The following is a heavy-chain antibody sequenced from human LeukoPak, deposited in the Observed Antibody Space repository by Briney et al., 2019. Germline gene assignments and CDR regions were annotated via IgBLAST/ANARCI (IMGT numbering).Heavy chain of an antibody. Sequence: SQTLSLTCTVSGGSLSSGGYYWSWIRQHPGKGLEWLGYIYYSGSTYYNPSLKSRVTISVDTSKNQFSLKLSSVTAADTAVYYCARDYCSGGSCYPHYWGQGTLVTVAS. V-gene: IGHV4-31*03. D-gene: IGHD2-15*01. CDR2: IYYSGST. CDR3: ARDYCSGGSCYPHY. J-gene: IGHJ4*02. CDR1: GGSLSSGGYY.